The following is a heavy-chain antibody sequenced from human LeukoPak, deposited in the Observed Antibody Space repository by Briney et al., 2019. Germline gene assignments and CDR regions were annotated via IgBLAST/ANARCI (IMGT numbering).Heavy chain of an antibody. Sequence: GGSLRLSCVVSGFTVSSKYMTWVRQAPGKGLEWVSVFYSSGTTNYADSVKGRFIISRDNSKNTLYLQMNSLRAEDTAVYYCASRGEYSSSWYGMDVWGQGTTVTVSS. CDR1: GFTVSSKY. V-gene: IGHV3-53*01. J-gene: IGHJ6*02. CDR3: ASRGEYSSSWYGMDV. CDR2: FYSSGTT. D-gene: IGHD6-13*01.